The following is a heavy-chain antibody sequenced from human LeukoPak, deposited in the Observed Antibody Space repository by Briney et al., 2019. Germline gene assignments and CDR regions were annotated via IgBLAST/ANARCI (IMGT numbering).Heavy chain of an antibody. D-gene: IGHD6-19*01. CDR2: INPNSGGT. CDR1: GYTFTGYY. Sequence: RASVKVSCKASGYTFTGYYMHWVRQVPGQGLEWMGWINPNSGGTNYAQKFQGRVTMTRDTSISTAYMELSRLRSDDTAVYYCARVRGQWLVLRGFDYWGQGTLVTVSS. J-gene: IGHJ4*02. CDR3: ARVRGQWLVLRGFDY. V-gene: IGHV1-2*02.